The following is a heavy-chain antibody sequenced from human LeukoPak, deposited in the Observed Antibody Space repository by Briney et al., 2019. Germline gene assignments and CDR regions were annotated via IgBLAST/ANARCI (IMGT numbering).Heavy chain of an antibody. V-gene: IGHV1-2*02. Sequence: ASVKVSCKASGYTFTDYYIYWVRQVPGQGLEWMGWISPNSGGTNYAQKFQGRVTMTRDTSISTAYMELSSLISDDTAVYYCARAIVAAAGPLDIWGQGTMVTVSS. CDR3: ARAIVAAAGPLDI. CDR1: GYTFTDYY. CDR2: ISPNSGGT. D-gene: IGHD6-13*01. J-gene: IGHJ3*02.